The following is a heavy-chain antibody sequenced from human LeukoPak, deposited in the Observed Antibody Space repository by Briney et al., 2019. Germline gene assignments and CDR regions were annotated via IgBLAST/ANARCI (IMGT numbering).Heavy chain of an antibody. D-gene: IGHD3-22*01. V-gene: IGHV3-64*01. CDR1: GFTFSSYA. J-gene: IGHJ5*02. CDR2: IGTNGGST. CDR3: ARDQPPFYDSSVNWFDP. Sequence: GGSLRLSCAASGFTFSSYAMHWVRQAPGQGLEYVSAIGTNGGSTYYANSVKGRFTISRDNAKNSLYLQMNSLRAEDTAVYYCARDQPPFYDSSVNWFDPWGQGTLVTVSS.